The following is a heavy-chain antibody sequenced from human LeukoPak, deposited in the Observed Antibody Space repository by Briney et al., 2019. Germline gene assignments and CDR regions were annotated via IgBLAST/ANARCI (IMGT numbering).Heavy chain of an antibody. D-gene: IGHD4-23*01. CDR2: ISAYNGNT. V-gene: IGHV1-18*01. CDR1: GYTFTSYG. Sequence: GASVKVSCKASGYTFTSYGISWVRQAPGQGREWMGWISAYNGNTNYAQKLQGIVTMTTDTSTSTAYMELRSLGSEDTAVYYCARGDYGGRLGDYYYYYMDVWGKGTTVTVSS. CDR3: ARGDYGGRLGDYYYYYMDV. J-gene: IGHJ6*03.